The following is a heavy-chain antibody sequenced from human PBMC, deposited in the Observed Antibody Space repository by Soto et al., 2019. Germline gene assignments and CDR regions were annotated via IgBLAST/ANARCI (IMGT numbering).Heavy chain of an antibody. V-gene: IGHV3-9*01. J-gene: IGHJ6*03. CDR2: ISWNSGSI. CDR3: AKDIEGRGDRYYYYYMDV. Sequence: EVQLVESGGGLVQPGRSLRLSCAASGFTFDDYAMHWVWQAPGKGLEWVSGISWNSGSIGYADSVKGRFTISRDNAKNSLYLQMNSLRAEDTALYYCAKDIEGRGDRYYYYYMDVWGKGTTVTVSS. D-gene: IGHD3-10*01. CDR1: GFTFDDYA.